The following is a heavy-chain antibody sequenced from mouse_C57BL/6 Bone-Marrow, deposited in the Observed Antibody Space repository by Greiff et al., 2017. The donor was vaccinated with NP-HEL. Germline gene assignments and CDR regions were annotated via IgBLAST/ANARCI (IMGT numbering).Heavy chain of an antibody. J-gene: IGHJ2*01. Sequence: QVQLQQLGAELVKPGASVKMSCKASGYTFTSYWITWVKQRPGQGLEWIGDIYPGSGSTNYNEKFKSKATLTVDTSSSTAYMQLSSLTSEDSAVYYCARDLYYYGSSLFDYWGQGTTLTVSS. CDR1: GYTFTSYW. V-gene: IGHV1-55*01. CDR3: ARDLYYYGSSLFDY. CDR2: IYPGSGST. D-gene: IGHD1-1*01.